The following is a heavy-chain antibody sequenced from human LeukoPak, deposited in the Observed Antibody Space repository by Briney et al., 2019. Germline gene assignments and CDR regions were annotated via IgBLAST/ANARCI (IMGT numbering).Heavy chain of an antibody. CDR3: AGFRVRWGAFDI. CDR1: GSTFSDYY. CDR2: ISSSSSYT. Sequence: GGSLRLSCAASGSTFSDYYMSWIRQAPGKGLEWVSYISSSSSYTNYADSVKGRFTISRDNAKNSLYLQMNSLRAEDTAVYYCAGFRVRWGAFDIWGQGTMVTVSS. V-gene: IGHV3-11*06. J-gene: IGHJ3*02. D-gene: IGHD3-16*01.